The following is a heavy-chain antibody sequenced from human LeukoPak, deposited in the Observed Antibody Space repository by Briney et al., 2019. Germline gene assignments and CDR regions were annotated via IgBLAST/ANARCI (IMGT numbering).Heavy chain of an antibody. Sequence: GRSLRLSCAASGFTFSSYAMHWVRQAPGKGLEWVAVISYDGSNKYYADSVKGRFTISRDNSKSTLYLQMNSLRAEDTAVYYCAGAHSSSWSVFWGQGTLVTVSS. CDR1: GFTFSSYA. D-gene: IGHD6-13*01. V-gene: IGHV3-30*14. CDR2: ISYDGSNK. J-gene: IGHJ5*01. CDR3: AGAHSSSWSVF.